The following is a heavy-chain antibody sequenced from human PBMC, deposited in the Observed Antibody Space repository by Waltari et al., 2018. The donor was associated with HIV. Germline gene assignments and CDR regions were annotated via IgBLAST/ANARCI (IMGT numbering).Heavy chain of an antibody. D-gene: IGHD5-18*01. CDR1: GFTFSDFH. CDR3: ARGRDTGMD. J-gene: IGHJ4*02. CDR2: ISNSGSSI. Sequence: QVHLVESGGGLVKPGGSLRLSCAASGFTFSDFHMSWIRQAPGKGLEWLSYISNSGSSINYADSVRGRFTISRDNAKNSLDLQMNSLRAEDTAVYFCARGRDTGMDWGQGTLVTVSS. V-gene: IGHV3-11*01.